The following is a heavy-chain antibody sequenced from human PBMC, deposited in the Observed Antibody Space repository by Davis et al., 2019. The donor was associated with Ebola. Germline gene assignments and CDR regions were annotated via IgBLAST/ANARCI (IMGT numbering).Heavy chain of an antibody. CDR3: ARDRGGGVYCISTSCYYYYYGMDV. V-gene: IGHV3-7*03. D-gene: IGHD2-2*01. CDR1: GFTFSSYW. Sequence: GESLKISCAASGFTFSSYWMSWVRQAPGKGLEWVANIKQDGSEKYYVDSVKGRFTISRDNAKNSLYLQMNSLRAEDTAVYYCARDRGGGVYCISTSCYYYYYGMDVWGQGTTVTVSS. CDR2: IKQDGSEK. J-gene: IGHJ6*02.